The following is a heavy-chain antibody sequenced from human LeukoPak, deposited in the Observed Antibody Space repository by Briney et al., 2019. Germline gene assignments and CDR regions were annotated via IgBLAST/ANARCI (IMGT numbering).Heavy chain of an antibody. CDR1: GGSISSSSYY. J-gene: IGHJ5*02. CDR2: IYYSGST. Sequence: SETLSLTCTVSGGSISSSSYYWGWIRQPPGKGLEWIGSIYYSGSTYYNPSLKSRVTISVDTSKNQFSLKLSSVTAADTAVYYCASSITIFGERDWFDPWGQGTLVTVSS. D-gene: IGHD3-3*01. V-gene: IGHV4-39*01. CDR3: ASSITIFGERDWFDP.